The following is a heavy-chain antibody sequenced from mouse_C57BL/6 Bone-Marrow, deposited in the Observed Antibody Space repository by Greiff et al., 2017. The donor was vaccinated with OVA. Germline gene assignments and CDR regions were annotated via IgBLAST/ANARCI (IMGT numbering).Heavy chain of an antibody. V-gene: IGHV3-6*01. CDR1: GYSITSGYY. Sequence: EESGPGLVKPSQSLSLTCSVTGYSITSGYYWNWIRQFPGNKLEWMGYISYDGSNNYNPSLKNRISITRDTSKNQFFLKLNSVTTEDTATYYCARDGNYAPDYWGQGTTLTVSS. CDR2: ISYDGSN. J-gene: IGHJ2*01. CDR3: ARDGNYAPDY. D-gene: IGHD2-1*01.